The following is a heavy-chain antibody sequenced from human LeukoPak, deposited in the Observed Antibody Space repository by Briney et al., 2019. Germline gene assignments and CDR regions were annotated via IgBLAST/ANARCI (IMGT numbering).Heavy chain of an antibody. V-gene: IGHV3-30*09. CDR2: ISYNGRDE. Sequence: QSGGSLRLSCAASGFAFSGFPMHWVRQAPGKGLEWVALISYNGRDEYYADSVKGRFAISRDNSQNTLYLQMHSLKPEDTAMYFCARDSAYWHYYFDSWGQGTLVTVPS. CDR1: GFAFSGFP. CDR3: ARDSAYWHYYFDS. J-gene: IGHJ4*02. D-gene: IGHD3-22*01.